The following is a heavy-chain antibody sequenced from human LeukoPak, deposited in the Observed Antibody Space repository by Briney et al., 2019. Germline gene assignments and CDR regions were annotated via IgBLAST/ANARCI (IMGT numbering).Heavy chain of an antibody. J-gene: IGHJ4*02. D-gene: IGHD1-26*01. Sequence: GRSLRLSCAASGFTFSSYGMHWVRQAPGKGLEGVAVISYDGSKKYYADSVKGRFTISRDNSKNTLYLQMNSLRAEDTAVYYCAKAAGSVGALGYYFDYWGQGTLVTVSS. CDR3: AKAAGSVGALGYYFDY. CDR2: ISYDGSKK. V-gene: IGHV3-30*18. CDR1: GFTFSSYG.